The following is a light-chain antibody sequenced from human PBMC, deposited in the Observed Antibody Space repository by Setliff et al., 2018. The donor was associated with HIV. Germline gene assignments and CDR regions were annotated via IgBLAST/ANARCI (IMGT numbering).Light chain of an antibody. CDR2: VNPDGSH. Sequence: QPVLAQSPSAFASLGASVKLTCSLSSGHTNFPIAWHQQQPEKGPRYLMQVNPDGSHIKGDGIPARFSGSSSGADRYLIISSLQSEDEADYYCQTWDTAVYVFGAGTKVTVL. CDR1: SGHTNFP. J-gene: IGLJ1*01. CDR3: QTWDTAVYV. V-gene: IGLV4-69*01.